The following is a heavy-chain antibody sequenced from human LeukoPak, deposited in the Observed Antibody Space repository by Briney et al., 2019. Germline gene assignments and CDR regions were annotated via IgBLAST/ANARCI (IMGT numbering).Heavy chain of an antibody. CDR1: GFTFGDSA. D-gene: IGHD2-2*01. CDR2: ISSGSSYI. V-gene: IGHV3-21*06. CDR3: VREIYCSSSSCSDY. J-gene: IGHJ4*02. Sequence: GGSLRLSCTASGFTFGDSAMSWVRQAPGKGLEWVSSISSGSSYIYYAESVKGRFTISRDNAKNSMYLQMNSLRAEDTAMYYCVREIYCSSSSCSDYWGQGTLVTVSS.